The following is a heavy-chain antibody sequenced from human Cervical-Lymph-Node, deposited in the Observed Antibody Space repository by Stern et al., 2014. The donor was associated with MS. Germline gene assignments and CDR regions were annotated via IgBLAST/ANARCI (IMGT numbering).Heavy chain of an antibody. V-gene: IGHV1-69*01. CDR1: GGTFSKFP. J-gene: IGHJ5*02. Sequence: VQLVESGAEVMKPGSSEKVSCKASGGTFSKFPSSWVRQAPGQGLEWMGGIFPVFGTPTYAQEFRGRVTITADVSTSTVYMELSSLRSDDTAVYYCALSSETSDRWYSLGYDLWGQGTLVTVSS. D-gene: IGHD6-13*01. CDR3: ALSSETSDRWYSLGYDL. CDR2: IFPVFGTP.